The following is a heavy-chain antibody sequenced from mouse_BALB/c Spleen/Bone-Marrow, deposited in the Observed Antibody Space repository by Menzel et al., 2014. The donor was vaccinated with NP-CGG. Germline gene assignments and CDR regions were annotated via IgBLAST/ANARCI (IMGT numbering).Heavy chain of an antibody. Sequence: QVQLQQSGPGLVAPSQSLSITCTISGFSLTNYGVHWVRQPPGKGQEWLVVIWSDGSTTFNSPLKSRLGISRDNSKSQFLLNMNWLQTDDLVMFYCARRYVKPPRYAMFFWGQGSSVTVSS. CDR3: ARRYVKPPRYAMFF. D-gene: IGHD2-10*02. CDR1: GFSLTNYG. V-gene: IGHV2-6-1*01. J-gene: IGHJ4*01. CDR2: IWSDGST.